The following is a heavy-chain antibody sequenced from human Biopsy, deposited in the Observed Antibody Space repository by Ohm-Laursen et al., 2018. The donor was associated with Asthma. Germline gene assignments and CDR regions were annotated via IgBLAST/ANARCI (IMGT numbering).Heavy chain of an antibody. CDR3: ARPRWGPYGY. CDR1: GFTFSSYS. J-gene: IGHJ4*02. CDR2: ISSSSSTI. Sequence: LSLTCVASGFTFSSYSMNWVRQAPGKGLEWVSYISSSSSTIYYADSVKGRFTISRDNAKNSLYLQMNSLRDEDTAVYYCARPRWGPYGYWGQGTLVTVSS. D-gene: IGHD4-17*01. V-gene: IGHV3-48*02.